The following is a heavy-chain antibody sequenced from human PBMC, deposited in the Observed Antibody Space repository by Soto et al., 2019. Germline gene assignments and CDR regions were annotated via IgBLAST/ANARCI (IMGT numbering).Heavy chain of an antibody. CDR2: INPSGGST. Sequence: ASVKVSCKASGYTFTSYYMHWVRQATGQGLEWMGIINPSGGSTSYAQKIQGRVTMNRDTSTSTVYMELSSLRSEDTAVYYCARDNTMIVVGVPDIWGQGTMVTVSS. CDR1: GYTFTSYY. J-gene: IGHJ3*02. CDR3: ARDNTMIVVGVPDI. V-gene: IGHV1-46*01. D-gene: IGHD3-22*01.